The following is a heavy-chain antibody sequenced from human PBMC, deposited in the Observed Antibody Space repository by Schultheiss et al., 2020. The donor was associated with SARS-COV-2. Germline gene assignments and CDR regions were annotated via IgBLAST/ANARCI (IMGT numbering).Heavy chain of an antibody. Sequence: GGSLRLSCKGSGYSFTSYWIGWVRQMPGKGLEWMGIIYPGDSDTRYSPSFQGQVTISADKSISTAYLQWSSLKASDTAMYYCATHVSLRESFSFDYWGQGTLVTVSS. CDR1: GYSFTSYW. D-gene: IGHD3-10*01. CDR3: ATHVSLRESFSFDY. V-gene: IGHV5-51*01. CDR2: IYPGDSDT. J-gene: IGHJ4*02.